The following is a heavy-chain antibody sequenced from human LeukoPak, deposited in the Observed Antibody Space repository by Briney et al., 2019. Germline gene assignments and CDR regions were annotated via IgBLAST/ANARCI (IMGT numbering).Heavy chain of an antibody. D-gene: IGHD2-2*02. CDR1: GGSISSGDYY. J-gene: IGHJ5*02. CDR2: IYYSGST. Sequence: SETLSLTCTVSGGSISSGDYYWSWIRQPPGKGLKWIGYIYYSGSTYYNPSLKSRVTISVDTSKNQFSLKLSSVTAADTAVYYCAREIVVVPAAIRGNWFDPWGQGTLVTVSS. CDR3: AREIVVVPAAIRGNWFDP. V-gene: IGHV4-30-4*01.